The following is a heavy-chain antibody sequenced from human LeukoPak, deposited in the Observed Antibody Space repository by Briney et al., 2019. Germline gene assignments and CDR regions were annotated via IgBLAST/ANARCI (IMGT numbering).Heavy chain of an antibody. D-gene: IGHD3-10*01. CDR3: ARDLRREDYGSGRYYFDY. CDR1: GGTFSSYA. J-gene: IGHJ4*02. V-gene: IGHV1-69*06. CDR2: IIPIFGTA. Sequence: GSSVKVSCKASGGTFSSYAISWVRQAPGQGLEWMGGIIPIFGTANYAQKFQGRVTITADKSTSTAYMELSSLRSEDTAVYYCARDLRREDYGSGRYYFDYWGQGTLVTVSS.